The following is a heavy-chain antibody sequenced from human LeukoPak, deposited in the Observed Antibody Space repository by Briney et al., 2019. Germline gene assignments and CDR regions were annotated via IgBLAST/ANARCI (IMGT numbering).Heavy chain of an antibody. CDR1: GFTFDDYA. CDR3: AKDIVGAVAGLSLDAFDI. Sequence: PGGSLRLSCAASGFTFDDYAMHWVRQAPGKGLEWVSGISWNSGSIGYADSVKGRFTISRDNAKNSLYLQMNSLRAEDTALYYCAKDIVGAVAGLSLDAFDIWGQGTMVTVSS. CDR2: ISWNSGSI. J-gene: IGHJ3*02. D-gene: IGHD2-2*01. V-gene: IGHV3-9*01.